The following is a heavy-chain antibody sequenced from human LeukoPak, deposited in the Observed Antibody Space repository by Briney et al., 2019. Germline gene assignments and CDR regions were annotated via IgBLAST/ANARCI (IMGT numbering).Heavy chain of an antibody. CDR3: ARDRERITMVRGLRGHFDY. D-gene: IGHD3-10*01. CDR1: GYTFTGYY. CDR2: VNPNSGGS. V-gene: IGHV1-2*02. Sequence: ASVKVSCKASGYTFTGYYMHWVRQAPGQGLEWMGWVNPNSGGSNYAQNFQGRVTMTRDTSISTAYMELSRLRSDDTAMYYCARDRERITMVRGLRGHFDYWGQGTLVTVSS. J-gene: IGHJ4*02.